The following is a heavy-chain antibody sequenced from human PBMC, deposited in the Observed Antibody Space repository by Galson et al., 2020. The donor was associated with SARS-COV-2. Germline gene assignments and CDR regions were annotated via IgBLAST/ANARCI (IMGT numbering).Heavy chain of an antibody. CDR1: GFSFSSYA. CDR3: AKRNHAFEI. J-gene: IGHJ3*02. CDR2: ISAGSDIT. V-gene: IGHV3-23*01. Sequence: GGSLRLSCAASGFSFSSYAMNWVRQAPGKGLEWVSAISAGSDITYYADSVKGRFTISRDNSKNTLYLQMNSLRAEDTALYYCAKRNHAFEIWGQGTMVTISS.